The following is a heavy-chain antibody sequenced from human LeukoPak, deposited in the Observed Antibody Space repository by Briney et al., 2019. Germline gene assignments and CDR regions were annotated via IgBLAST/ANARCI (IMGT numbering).Heavy chain of an antibody. Sequence: PGGSLRLSCVASGFTFGKYWMSWVRQAPGKGLEWVANIKLDGSEKNYVDSVKGRFTISRDNSKNTLYLQMNSLRAEDTAVYYCAREEAIKYSSSWYAFISDIWGQGTMVTVSS. CDR2: IKLDGSEK. CDR3: AREEAIKYSSSWYAFISDI. J-gene: IGHJ3*02. CDR1: GFTFGKYW. D-gene: IGHD6-13*01. V-gene: IGHV3-7*01.